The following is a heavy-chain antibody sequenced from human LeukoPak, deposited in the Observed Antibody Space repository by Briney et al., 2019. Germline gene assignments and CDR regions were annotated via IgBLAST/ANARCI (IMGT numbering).Heavy chain of an antibody. CDR2: IKQDGSEK. V-gene: IGHV3-7*01. CDR1: GFTFSSYW. D-gene: IGHD1-26*01. CDR3: AKAVSGSYFPFDP. Sequence: PGGSLRLSCAASGFTFSSYWMSWVRQAPGKGLEWVANIKQDGSEKYYVDSVKGRFTISRDNAKNSLYLQMNSLRAEDTAVYYCAKAVSGSYFPFDPWGQGTLVTVSS. J-gene: IGHJ5*02.